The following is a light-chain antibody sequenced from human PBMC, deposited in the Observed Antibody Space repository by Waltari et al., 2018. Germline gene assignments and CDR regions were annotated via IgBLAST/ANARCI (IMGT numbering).Light chain of an antibody. CDR1: QSVSSN. CDR3: QQYNKWPPLT. V-gene: IGKV3-15*01. CDR2: GAS. J-gene: IGKJ4*02. Sequence: EIVMTQSPATLSVSPGERATLPCRASQSVSSNLAWYQQKPGQAPRLLIYGASTRATGISARCSGSGSGTEFTLNISSLQSEDFAVYYCQQYNKWPPLTFGGGTKVEIK.